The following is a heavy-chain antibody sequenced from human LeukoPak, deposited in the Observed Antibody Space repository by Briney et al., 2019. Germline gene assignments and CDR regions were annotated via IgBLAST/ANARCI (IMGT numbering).Heavy chain of an antibody. J-gene: IGHJ6*04. CDR3: ARDRALYCSSTSCYVYGMDV. CDR1: GGSISSGGYY. Sequence: PSETLSLTCTVSGGSISSGGYYWSWIRQHPGKGLEWIGYIYYSGGTYYNPSLKSRVTISVDTSKNQFSLKLSSVTAADTAVYYCARDRALYCSSTSCYVYGMDVWGKGTTVTVSS. D-gene: IGHD2-2*01. CDR2: IYYSGGT. V-gene: IGHV4-31*03.